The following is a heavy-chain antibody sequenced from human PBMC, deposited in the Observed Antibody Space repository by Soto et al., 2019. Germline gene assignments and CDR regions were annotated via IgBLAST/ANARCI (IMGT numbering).Heavy chain of an antibody. CDR1: GGTFSSYA. D-gene: IGHD5-18*01. CDR2: IIPIFGTA. J-gene: IGHJ4*02. V-gene: IGHV1-69*13. CDR3: ARDQGRDGYSWDY. Sequence: SVKVSCKASGGTFSSYAISGVRQAPGQGLEWMGGIIPIFGTANYAKKFKGRVTITADESTSTAYMELSSLRSEDTAVYYCARDQGRDGYSWDYCRQGTLVTAS.